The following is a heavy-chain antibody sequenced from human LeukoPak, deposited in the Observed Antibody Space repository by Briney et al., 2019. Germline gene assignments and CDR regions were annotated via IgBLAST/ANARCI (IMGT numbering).Heavy chain of an antibody. Sequence: SETLSLTCAVSGGSIRSGNGWSWVRQSPGKGLEWIGEIYHTGSTNYNPSLKSRVTISVDNAKNQFSLSLNSMSAADTAVYFCTRNDAYNLDSWGQGTLVTVSS. V-gene: IGHV4-4*02. CDR3: TRNDAYNLDS. J-gene: IGHJ4*02. CDR1: GGSIRSGNG. CDR2: IYHTGST. D-gene: IGHD1-1*01.